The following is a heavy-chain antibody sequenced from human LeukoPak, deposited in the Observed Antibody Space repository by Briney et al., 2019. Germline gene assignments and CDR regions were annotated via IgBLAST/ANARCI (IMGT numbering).Heavy chain of an antibody. V-gene: IGHV4-39*07. Sequence: SETLSLTCTVSGGSISSSSYYWGWIRQPPGKGLEWIGSIYYSGSTNYNPSLKSRVTISVDTSKNQFSLKLSSVTAADTAVYYCARLTYYDFWSGYPYGMDVWGQGTTVTVSS. D-gene: IGHD3-3*01. J-gene: IGHJ6*02. CDR1: GGSISSSSYY. CDR2: IYYSGST. CDR3: ARLTYYDFWSGYPYGMDV.